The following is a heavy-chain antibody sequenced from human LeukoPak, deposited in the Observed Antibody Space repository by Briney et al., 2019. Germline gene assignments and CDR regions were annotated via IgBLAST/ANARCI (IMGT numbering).Heavy chain of an antibody. D-gene: IGHD6-13*01. V-gene: IGHV4-59*01. CDR3: ARQQLSELYYFDK. CDR1: GGSISSYY. Sequence: SETLALTCTVTGGSISSYYGSWIRQPPGKGLEWIGYIYYTGSTNYNPSLKSRVTISVDTSKNQFSLKLSSVTAADTAVYYCARQQLSELYYFDKWGQGTLVTVSS. J-gene: IGHJ4*02. CDR2: IYYTGST.